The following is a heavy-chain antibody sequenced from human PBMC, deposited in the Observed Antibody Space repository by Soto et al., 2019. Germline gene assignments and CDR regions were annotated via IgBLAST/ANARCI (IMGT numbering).Heavy chain of an antibody. CDR2: ISSSSSTI. D-gene: IGHD6-13*01. Sequence: EVQLVESGGGLVQPGGSLRLSCAASGFTFSSYSMNWVRQAPGKGLEWVSYISSSSSTIYYADSVKGRFTISRDNAKNSLYLQMNSLRAEDTAVYYCARYPHRPYSSNATSGWYFDLWGRGTLVTVSS. CDR1: GFTFSSYS. CDR3: ARYPHRPYSSNATSGWYFDL. J-gene: IGHJ2*01. V-gene: IGHV3-48*01.